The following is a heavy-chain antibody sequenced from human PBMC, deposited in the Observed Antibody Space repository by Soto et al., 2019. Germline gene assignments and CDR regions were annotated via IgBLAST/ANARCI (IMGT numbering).Heavy chain of an antibody. D-gene: IGHD3-3*01. CDR3: ARDGRSGYLDY. Sequence: SETLSLTCTVSGGSISSSSYYWGWIRQPPGKGLEWIGSFYYSGSTYYNPSLKSRVTISVDTSKNQFSLKLSSVTAADTAVYYCARDGRSGYLDYWGQGTLVTVSS. CDR2: FYYSGST. CDR1: GGSISSSSYY. V-gene: IGHV4-39*02. J-gene: IGHJ4*02.